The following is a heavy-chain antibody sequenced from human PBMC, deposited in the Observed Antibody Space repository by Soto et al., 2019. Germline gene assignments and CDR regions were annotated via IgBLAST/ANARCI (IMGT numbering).Heavy chain of an antibody. Sequence: QVQLVQSGAEVKKPGSSVKVSCKASGGTFSSYVISWVRQAPGQGLEWMGGIIPIFGTANYAQKFQGRVTITADESTSTAYMELSSLRSEDTAVYYCASSLSEWFGELTPFDYWGQGTLVTVSS. CDR2: IIPIFGTA. D-gene: IGHD3-10*01. CDR1: GGTFSSYV. J-gene: IGHJ4*02. CDR3: ASSLSEWFGELTPFDY. V-gene: IGHV1-69*12.